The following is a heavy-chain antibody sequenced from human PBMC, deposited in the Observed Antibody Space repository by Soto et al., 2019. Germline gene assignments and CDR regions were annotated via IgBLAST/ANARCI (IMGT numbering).Heavy chain of an antibody. V-gene: IGHV4-61*01. CDR2: ISYTGYT. CDR3: VGTYKGAD. CDR1: GGSVTSGPNY. D-gene: IGHD2-21*01. Sequence: QVQLQESGPGLVRPSETLSLTCTVSGGSVTSGPNYWNWIRQPPGKGLELIGYISYTGYTKYSPPLESPINQFKGGAKDQVSPVTNSGDPGDHGKAYFVGTYKGADWGQGALVIVSS. J-gene: IGHJ4*02.